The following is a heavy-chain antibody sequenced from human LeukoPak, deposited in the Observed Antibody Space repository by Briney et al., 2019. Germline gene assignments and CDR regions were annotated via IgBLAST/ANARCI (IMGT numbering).Heavy chain of an antibody. J-gene: IGHJ4*02. V-gene: IGHV3-49*04. CDR2: IRSKAYGGTT. CDR1: GFTFGDYA. Sequence: GGSLRLSCTASGFTFGDYAMSWVRQAPGKGLEWVSFIRSKAYGGTTEYAASVKGRFTISRDDSKSIAYLQMNSLKTEDTAVYYCTRSSIAAAGFFDYWGQGTLVTVSS. CDR3: TRSSIAAAGFFDY. D-gene: IGHD6-13*01.